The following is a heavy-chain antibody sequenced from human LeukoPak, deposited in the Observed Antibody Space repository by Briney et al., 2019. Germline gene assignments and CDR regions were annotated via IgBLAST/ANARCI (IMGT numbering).Heavy chain of an antibody. V-gene: IGHV4-61*02. D-gene: IGHD3-3*01. Sequence: PSETLSLTCTVSGGSISSGSYYWSWIRQPAGKGLEWIGRIYTSGSTNYNPSLKSRVTISVDTSKNQFSLKLSSVTAADTAVYYCARGGLYYDFWSGYPTSYYYYYMDVWGKGTTVTVSS. CDR1: GGSISSGSYY. CDR2: IYTSGST. J-gene: IGHJ6*03. CDR3: ARGGLYYDFWSGYPTSYYYYYMDV.